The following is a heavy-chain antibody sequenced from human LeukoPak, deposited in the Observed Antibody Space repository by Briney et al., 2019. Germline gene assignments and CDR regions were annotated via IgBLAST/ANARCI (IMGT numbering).Heavy chain of an antibody. CDR3: ARAPSSTSRNWFDP. D-gene: IGHD2-2*01. Sequence: ETLSLTCAVYGGSFSGYYWSWIRQPPGKGLEWIGEINHSGSTNYNPSLKGRVTISVDTSKNQFSLKLSSVTAADTAVYYCARAPSSTSRNWFDPWGQGTLVTVSS. CDR2: INHSGST. V-gene: IGHV4-34*01. J-gene: IGHJ5*02. CDR1: GGSFSGYY.